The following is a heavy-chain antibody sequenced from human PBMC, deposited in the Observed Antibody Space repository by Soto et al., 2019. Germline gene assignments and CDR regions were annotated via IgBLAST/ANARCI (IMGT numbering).Heavy chain of an antibody. D-gene: IGHD7-27*01. J-gene: IGHJ4*02. CDR1: GFTLSNYW. CDR3: VRELGLAY. Sequence: GSLRLSCAASGFTLSNYWMTWVRQAPGKGLEWVANINKDGSQKNYVDSVKGRFAIARDNGQNSLSLQINSLRVEDTAVYYCVRELGLAYWGQGALVTVSS. V-gene: IGHV3-7*03. CDR2: INKDGSQK.